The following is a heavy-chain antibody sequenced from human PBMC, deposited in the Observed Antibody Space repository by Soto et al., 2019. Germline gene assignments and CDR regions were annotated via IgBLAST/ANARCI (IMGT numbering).Heavy chain of an antibody. V-gene: IGHV5-51*01. J-gene: IGHJ4*02. CDR3: ARGAMANFDY. Sequence: PGESLKISCEGSGYDFANYWIAWVRQMPGKGLEWMGIIFPDDSDTKYSPSFQGQVTISADRSISTAYLQWSSLKASDTAVYFCARGAMANFDYWGQGTVVTVSS. D-gene: IGHD5-18*01. CDR2: IFPDDSDT. CDR1: GYDFANYW.